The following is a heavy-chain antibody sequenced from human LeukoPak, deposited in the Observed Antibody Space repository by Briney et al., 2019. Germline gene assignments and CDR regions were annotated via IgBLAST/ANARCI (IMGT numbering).Heavy chain of an antibody. CDR1: GYTFTSYG. V-gene: IGHV1-18*04. D-gene: IGHD6-19*01. Sequence: ASVKVSCKASGYTFTSYGINWVRQAPGQGLEWLGWISGYTGHTNYVQKIQGRVTMTTDTSTNTAYMELRSLRSDDTVVYYCARGPGIAVAGVFDYWGQGSLVTVSS. CDR3: ARGPGIAVAGVFDY. J-gene: IGHJ4*02. CDR2: ISGYTGHT.